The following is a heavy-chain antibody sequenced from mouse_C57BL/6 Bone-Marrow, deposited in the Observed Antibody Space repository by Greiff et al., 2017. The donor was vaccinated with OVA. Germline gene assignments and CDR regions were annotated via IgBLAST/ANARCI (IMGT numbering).Heavy chain of an antibody. V-gene: IGHV14-3*01. CDR1: GFNIQNTY. CDR3: AKGDKFAY. J-gene: IGHJ3*01. Sequence: EVQLQQSVAELVRPGASVKLSCTASGFNIQNTYMHWVKQRPEQGLEWIGRIDPANGNTKYAPKFQGKAPITADTSSNTAYLQLSSLTSEDTAIYYCAKGDKFAYWGQGTLVTVSA. CDR2: IDPANGNT.